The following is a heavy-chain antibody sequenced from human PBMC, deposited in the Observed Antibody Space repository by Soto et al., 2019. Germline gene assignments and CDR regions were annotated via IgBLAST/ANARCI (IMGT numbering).Heavy chain of an antibody. J-gene: IGHJ4*02. CDR3: AKDLVSIFGVAPDY. Sequence: GGYLRPSCADSGFTFSRYDLSWFRQAPGKVLEWVSSISGSGGSTDYSDSVKGRFTISRDNSKNTLYLQMNSLRAEDTAIYYCAKDLVSIFGVAPDYWGQGTLVTVSS. D-gene: IGHD3-3*01. V-gene: IGHV3-23*01. CDR2: ISGSGGST. CDR1: GFTFSRYD.